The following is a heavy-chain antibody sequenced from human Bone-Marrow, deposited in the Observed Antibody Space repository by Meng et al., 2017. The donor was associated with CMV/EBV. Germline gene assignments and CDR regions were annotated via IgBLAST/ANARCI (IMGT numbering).Heavy chain of an antibody. CDR2: ISGSGGST. J-gene: IGHJ4*02. CDR3: AKGGGGHSSGWYGALDY. Sequence: GGSLRLSCAASGFTFSSYAMSWVRQAPGKGLEWVSAISGSGGSTYYADSVKGRFTISRDNSKNTLYLQMNSPRAEDTAVYYCAKGGGGHSSGWYGALDYWGQGTLVTVSS. V-gene: IGHV3-23*01. CDR1: GFTFSSYA. D-gene: IGHD6-19*01.